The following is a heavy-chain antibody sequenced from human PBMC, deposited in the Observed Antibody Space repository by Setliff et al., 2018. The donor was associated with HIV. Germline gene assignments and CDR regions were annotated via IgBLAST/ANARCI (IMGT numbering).Heavy chain of an antibody. CDR3: ARVNYPRLSSSWYRLDYYYYMDV. Sequence: ASVKVSCKTSGYPFTSYARAWVRQAPGQGLEWMGWISGYNGKANYPQKLQGRLTMTTDTSTSTVYMELRSLRSDDTAMYYCARVNYPRLSSSWYRLDYYYYMDVWGKGTMVTVSS. D-gene: IGHD6-13*01. V-gene: IGHV1-18*01. CDR2: ISGYNGKA. J-gene: IGHJ6*03. CDR1: GYPFTSYA.